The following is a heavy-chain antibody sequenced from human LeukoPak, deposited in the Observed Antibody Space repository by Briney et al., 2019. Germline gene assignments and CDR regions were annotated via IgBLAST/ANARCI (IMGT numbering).Heavy chain of an antibody. CDR1: EFTFSNAY. CDR3: ARDSSGTNYYDSSGYTRLGWFDP. J-gene: IGHJ5*02. Sequence: GGSLRLSCAASEFTFSNAYMNWVRQAPGKGLEWVSAISGSGGSTYYADSVRGRFTISRDNSKNTLHLQLNSLRAEDTALYHCARDSSGTNYYDSSGYTRLGWFDPWGQGTLVTVSS. V-gene: IGHV3-23*01. D-gene: IGHD3-22*01. CDR2: ISGSGGST.